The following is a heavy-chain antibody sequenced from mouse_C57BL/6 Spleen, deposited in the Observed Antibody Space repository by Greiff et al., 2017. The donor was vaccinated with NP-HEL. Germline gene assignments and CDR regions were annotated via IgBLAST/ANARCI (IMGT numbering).Heavy chain of an antibody. V-gene: IGHV1-19*01. D-gene: IGHD1-1*01. Sequence: VQLQQSGPVLVKPGASVKMSCKASGYTFTDYYMNWVKQSHGKSLEWIGVINPYNGGTSYNQKFKGKATLTVDKSSSTAYMELNSLTSEDSAVYYCARRGDYGSSYPFDYWGQGTTLTVSS. CDR1: GYTFTDYY. J-gene: IGHJ2*01. CDR2: INPYNGGT. CDR3: ARRGDYGSSYPFDY.